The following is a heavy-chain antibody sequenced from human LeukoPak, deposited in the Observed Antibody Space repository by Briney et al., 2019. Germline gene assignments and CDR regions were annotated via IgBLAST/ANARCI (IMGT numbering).Heavy chain of an antibody. Sequence: ASVKVSCTVSRYTLTELSMHWVRQAPGKGLEWMGGFDPEDGETIYAQKFQGRVTMTEDTSTDTAYMELSSLRSEDTAVYYCATVRHYYGSGSYMFDYWGQGTLVTVSS. D-gene: IGHD3-10*01. CDR2: FDPEDGET. V-gene: IGHV1-24*01. CDR3: ATVRHYYGSGSYMFDY. CDR1: RYTLTELS. J-gene: IGHJ4*02.